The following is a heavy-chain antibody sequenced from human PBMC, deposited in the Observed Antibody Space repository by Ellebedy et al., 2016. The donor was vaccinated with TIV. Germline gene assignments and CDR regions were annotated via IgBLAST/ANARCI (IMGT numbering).Heavy chain of an antibody. V-gene: IGHV3-53*01. CDR2: IYSGGST. CDR1: GFTVSNNY. D-gene: IGHD2/OR15-2a*01. CDR3: ARGVLSGY. J-gene: IGHJ4*02. Sequence: PGGSLRLSCAASGFTVSNNYISWFRQAPGKGLEWVSVIYSGGSTYYADSVKGRFTISRDTSKNTVYLQMNSLRAEDTAVYYCARGVLSGYWGQGTPVTVSS.